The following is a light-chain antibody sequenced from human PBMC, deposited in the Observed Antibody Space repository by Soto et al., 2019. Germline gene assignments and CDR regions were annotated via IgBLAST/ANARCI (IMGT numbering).Light chain of an antibody. CDR3: QRLQA. CDR2: AAS. CDR1: QGISSY. Sequence: DIQLTQSPSFLSASVGDRVTITCRASQGISSYLAWYQQIPGKAPKLLIFAASTLQRGVPSRFSGSGSGTEFTLTISDLQPEDFATYYCQRLQAFGQGTRVEMK. J-gene: IGKJ1*01. V-gene: IGKV1-9*01.